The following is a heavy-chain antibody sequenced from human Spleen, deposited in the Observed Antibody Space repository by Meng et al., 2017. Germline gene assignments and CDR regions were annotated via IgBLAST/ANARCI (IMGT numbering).Heavy chain of an antibody. V-gene: IGHV3-21*04. J-gene: IGHJ4*02. Sequence: VQLVESGGGLVKPGWSLTLSCAATGFTFSSYAKTWVRQTPGKGLEWVSSISSSSGSIYYADSLKGRFTISRDNARNSLYLQMNSLRAEDTAVYYCAKMSDYWGQGILVTVSS. CDR1: GFTFSSYA. CDR3: AKMSDY. CDR2: ISSSSGSI.